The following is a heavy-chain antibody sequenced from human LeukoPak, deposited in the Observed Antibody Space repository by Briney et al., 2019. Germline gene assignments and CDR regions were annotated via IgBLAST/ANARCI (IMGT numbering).Heavy chain of an antibody. CDR2: INTDGSRT. V-gene: IGHV3-74*03. CDR1: GFTFSSFW. D-gene: IGHD3-3*01. CDR3: ARDFAVGYDFWTDSLDC. Sequence: GGSLRLSCTASGFTFSSFWMHWVRQTPGKGLVWVSRINTDGSRTTYADSVKGRFTISRDNAKKTLYLQMHSLRAEDTAVYYCARDFAVGYDFWTDSLDCWGQGTLVTVS. J-gene: IGHJ4*02.